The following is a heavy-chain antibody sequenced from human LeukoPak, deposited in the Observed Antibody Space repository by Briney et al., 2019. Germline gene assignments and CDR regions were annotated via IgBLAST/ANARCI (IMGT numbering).Heavy chain of an antibody. CDR3: ARGSGYDYFDY. J-gene: IGHJ4*02. D-gene: IGHD5-12*01. CDR1: GFTFSSYS. CDR2: ISSSGSTI. Sequence: GGSLRLSCAASGFTFSSYSMNWVRQAPGKGLEWVSYISSSGSTIYYADSVKGRFTISRDNAKNSLYLQMNSLRAEDTAVYYCARGSGYDYFDYWGQGTLVTVSS. V-gene: IGHV3-48*04.